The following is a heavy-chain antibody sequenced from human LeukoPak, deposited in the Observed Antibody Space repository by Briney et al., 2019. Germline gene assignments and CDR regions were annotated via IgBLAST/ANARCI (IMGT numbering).Heavy chain of an antibody. Sequence: GGSLRLSCAASGFTFSDYYMSWIRQAPGKGLEWVSYISSSGSTIYYADSVKGRFTISRDNAKNSLYLQMNSLRAEDTAVYYCARDGTLWYYYYYMDVWGKGTTVTISS. CDR1: GFTFSDYY. CDR2: ISSSGSTI. J-gene: IGHJ6*03. V-gene: IGHV3-11*01. D-gene: IGHD5-18*01. CDR3: ARDGTLWYYYYYMDV.